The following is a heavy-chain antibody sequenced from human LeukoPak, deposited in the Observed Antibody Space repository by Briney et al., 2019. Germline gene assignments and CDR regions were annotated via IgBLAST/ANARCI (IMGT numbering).Heavy chain of an antibody. CDR2: IKQDGSEK. Sequence: GGSLRLSCEASGFAFSSYWMSWVRQAPGKGLEWVANIKQDGSEKYYVDSVKGRFTISRDNAKNSLYLQMNSLRAEDTAVYYCARHLRGTQGYYYYMDVWGKGTTVTVSS. CDR1: GFAFSSYW. J-gene: IGHJ6*03. CDR3: ARHLRGTQGYYYYMDV. V-gene: IGHV3-7*01. D-gene: IGHD1/OR15-1a*01.